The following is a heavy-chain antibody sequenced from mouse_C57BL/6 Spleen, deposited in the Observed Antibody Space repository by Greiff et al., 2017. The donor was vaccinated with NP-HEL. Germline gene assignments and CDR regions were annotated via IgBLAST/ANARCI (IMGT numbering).Heavy chain of an antibody. Sequence: EVKLVESGGGLVKPGGSLKLSCEASGFTFSDYGMHWVRQAPGKGLEWVAYISSGSSTIYYADTVKGRFTISRDNAKNTLFLQMTSLRSEDTAMYYCARGAFDDWGKGTTLTVSS. CDR2: ISSGSSTI. V-gene: IGHV5-17*01. CDR3: ARGAFDD. CDR1: GFTFSDYG. J-gene: IGHJ2*01.